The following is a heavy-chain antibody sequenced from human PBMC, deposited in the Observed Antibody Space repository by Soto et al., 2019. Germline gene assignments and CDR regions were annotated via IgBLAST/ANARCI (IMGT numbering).Heavy chain of an antibody. CDR2: INSDGSST. D-gene: IGHD3-22*01. J-gene: IGHJ3*02. CDR3: AREGYYYYSSGYNPLAFDI. Sequence: GGSLRLSCAASGFTFSSYWMHWVRQAPGKGLVWVSRINSDGSSTSYADSVKGRFTISRDNAKNTLYLQMNSLRAEDTAVYYCAREGYYYYSSGYNPLAFDIWGQGTMVTVSS. CDR1: GFTFSSYW. V-gene: IGHV3-74*01.